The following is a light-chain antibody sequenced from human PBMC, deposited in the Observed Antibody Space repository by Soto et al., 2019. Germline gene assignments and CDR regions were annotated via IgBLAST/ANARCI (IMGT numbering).Light chain of an antibody. V-gene: IGKV1-39*01. J-gene: IGKJ4*01. Sequence: DIQMTQSLSSLSASVGDRVTITCRASQSISNYLNWYQQKPGKAPKLLIYAASSLQSGVPSRFSGSGSGTDFTLTISSLQPEDFATYYCQQSYSTPQTFGGGTKVEIK. CDR2: AAS. CDR1: QSISNY. CDR3: QQSYSTPQT.